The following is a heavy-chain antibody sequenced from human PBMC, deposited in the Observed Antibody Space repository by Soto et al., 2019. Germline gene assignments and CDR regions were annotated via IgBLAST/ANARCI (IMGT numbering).Heavy chain of an antibody. CDR2: IYHSGST. CDR3: ARVSGSYYYGMDV. CDR1: GGCISSSNW. Sequence: QVQLQESGPGLVRPSGTLSLTCAVSGGCISSSNWWSWVRQPPGKGLEWIGEIYHSGSTNYNPSLKSRVTISVDKSKNQFSLKLSSVIAADTAVYYCARVSGSYYYGMDVWGQGTTVTVSS. V-gene: IGHV4-4*02. D-gene: IGHD1-26*01. J-gene: IGHJ6*02.